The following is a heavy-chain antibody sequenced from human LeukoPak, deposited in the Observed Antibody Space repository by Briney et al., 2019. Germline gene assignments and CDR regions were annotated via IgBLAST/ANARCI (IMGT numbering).Heavy chain of an antibody. Sequence: SETLSLTCTVSGGSISSYYWSWIRQPPGKGLEWIGYIHYSGSTNYNPSLKSRVTISVDTSKNQFSLKLSSVTAADTAVYYCARFGNYYDSSGYYSLDAFDIWGQGTMVTVSS. J-gene: IGHJ3*02. CDR3: ARFGNYYDSSGYYSLDAFDI. V-gene: IGHV4-59*01. D-gene: IGHD3-22*01. CDR1: GGSISSYY. CDR2: IHYSGST.